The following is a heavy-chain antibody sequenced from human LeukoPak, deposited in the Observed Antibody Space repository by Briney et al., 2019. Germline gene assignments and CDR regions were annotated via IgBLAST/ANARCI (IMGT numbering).Heavy chain of an antibody. CDR3: AKDPRGSYSRDYYYYMDV. Sequence: PGGSLRLSCAASGFTFSSYGMHWVRQAPGKGLEWVAVIWYDGSNKYYADSVKGRFTISRDNSKNTLYLQMNSLRAEDAAVYYCAKDPRGSYSRDYYYYMDVWGKGTTVTVSS. J-gene: IGHJ6*03. V-gene: IGHV3-33*06. CDR1: GFTFSSYG. D-gene: IGHD1-26*01. CDR2: IWYDGSNK.